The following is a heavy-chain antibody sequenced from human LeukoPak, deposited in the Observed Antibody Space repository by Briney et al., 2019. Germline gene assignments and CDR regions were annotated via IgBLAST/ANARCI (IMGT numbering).Heavy chain of an antibody. J-gene: IGHJ6*02. CDR3: ARGSGWYYYYYGMDV. CDR2: IIPIFGTA. V-gene: IGHV1-69*13. D-gene: IGHD6-19*01. CDR1: GGTFSSYA. Sequence: SVTVSCTASGGTFSSYAISWVRQAPGQGLEWMGGIIPIFGTANYAQKFQGRVTITADESTSTAYMELSSLRSEDTAVYYCARGSGWYYYYYGMDVWGQGTTVTVSS.